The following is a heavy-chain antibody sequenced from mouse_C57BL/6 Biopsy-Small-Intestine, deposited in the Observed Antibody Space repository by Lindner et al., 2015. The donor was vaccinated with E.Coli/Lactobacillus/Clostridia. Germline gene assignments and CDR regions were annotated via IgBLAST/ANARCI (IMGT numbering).Heavy chain of an antibody. V-gene: IGHV1-22*01. J-gene: IGHJ2*01. D-gene: IGHD2-14*01. CDR3: AKGYEVFDY. CDR2: INPNNGGT. Sequence: VQLQESGPELVKPGASVKMSCKASGYTFTDYNMHWVKQSHGKSLEWIGYINPNNGGTIYNQKFKGKATLTVNKSSSTAYMELRSLTSEDSAVYYCAKGYEVFDYWGQGTTLTVSS. CDR1: GYTFTDYN.